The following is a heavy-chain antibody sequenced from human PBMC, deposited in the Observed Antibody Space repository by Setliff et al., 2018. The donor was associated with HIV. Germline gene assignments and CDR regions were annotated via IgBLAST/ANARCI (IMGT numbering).Heavy chain of an antibody. CDR2: ISGSGGST. Sequence: GGSLRLSCAASGLLFTNAWMSWVRQAPGKGLEWVSAISGSGGSTYYADSVKGRFTISRDNSKNTLYLQMNSLRAEDTAVYYCAKEGWIQLWLMGGYFDYWGQGTLVTVS. CDR3: AKEGWIQLWLMGGYFDY. V-gene: IGHV3-23*01. CDR1: GLLFTNAW. D-gene: IGHD5-18*01. J-gene: IGHJ4*02.